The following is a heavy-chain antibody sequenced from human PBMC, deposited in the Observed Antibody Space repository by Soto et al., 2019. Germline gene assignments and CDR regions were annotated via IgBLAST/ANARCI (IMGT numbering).Heavy chain of an antibody. D-gene: IGHD2-21*02. Sequence: QITLKESGPPLVKPTQPLTLTCTFSGLSLSTTGVGVGWIRQPPGKAPEWLALIYWDGDKRNSTPLQSRITIAKETANSQVVFTMTNMDPVDTATYYCVQSRCGGGCLQHYSSDSYYGLDVWGQGTTVTVSS. CDR3: VQSRCGGGCLQHYSSDSYYGLDV. CDR1: GLSLSTTGVG. J-gene: IGHJ6*02. CDR2: IYWDGDK. V-gene: IGHV2-5*02.